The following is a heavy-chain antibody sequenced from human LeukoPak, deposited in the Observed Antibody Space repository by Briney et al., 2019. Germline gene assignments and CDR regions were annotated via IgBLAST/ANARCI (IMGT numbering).Heavy chain of an antibody. CDR3: ARDRAAERITIFGVVIDNWFDP. J-gene: IGHJ5*02. CDR1: GFTFYNYA. D-gene: IGHD3-3*01. V-gene: IGHV3-23*01. Sequence: GGSLRLSCAASGFTFYNYAMSWVRQAPGKGLEWVSTISDSGGTIYYADSVKGRFTISRDNAKNSLYLQMNSLRAEDTAVYYCARDRAAERITIFGVVIDNWFDPWGQGTLVTVSS. CDR2: ISDSGGTI.